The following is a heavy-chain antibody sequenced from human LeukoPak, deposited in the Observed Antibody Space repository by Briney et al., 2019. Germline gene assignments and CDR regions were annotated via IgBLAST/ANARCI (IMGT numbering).Heavy chain of an antibody. CDR1: GGSISSYY. Sequence: SETLSLTCTVSGGSISSYYWSWIRQPAGKGLEWIGRIYTSGSTNYNPSLKSRVTMSVDTSKNQFSLKLSSVTAADTAVYYCARDPXXXXXXXXXXXGXXVWGXGTTVTVS. J-gene: IGHJ6*02. CDR2: IYTSGST. V-gene: IGHV4-4*07. CDR3: ARDPXXXXXXXXXXXGXXV.